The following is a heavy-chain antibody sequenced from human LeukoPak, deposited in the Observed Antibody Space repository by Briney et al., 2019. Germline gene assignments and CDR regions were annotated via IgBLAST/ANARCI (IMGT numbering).Heavy chain of an antibody. J-gene: IGHJ4*02. Sequence: SVKVSCKASGYTFTGYYMHWVRQAPGQGLEWMGRIIPILGIANYAQKFQGRVTITADKSTSTAYMELSSLRSEDTAVYYCAREARYCSSTSCYRANTHFDYWGQGTLVTVSS. CDR2: IIPILGIA. V-gene: IGHV1-69*04. D-gene: IGHD2-2*01. CDR1: GYTFTGYY. CDR3: AREARYCSSTSCYRANTHFDY.